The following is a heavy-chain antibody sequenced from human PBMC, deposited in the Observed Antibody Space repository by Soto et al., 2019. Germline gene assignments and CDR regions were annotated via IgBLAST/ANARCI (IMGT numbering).Heavy chain of an antibody. J-gene: IGHJ4*02. Sequence: GESLKISCEGFGYRFTNYWIAWVRQMPGKGLEWMGIIYPGDSDIKYSPSFQGQVTISADKSISTAYLQWASLKASDSAMYYCARVVGGNETDYWGQGTLVTVSS. CDR2: IYPGDSDI. CDR1: GYRFTNYW. D-gene: IGHD1-26*01. CDR3: ARVVGGNETDY. V-gene: IGHV5-51*01.